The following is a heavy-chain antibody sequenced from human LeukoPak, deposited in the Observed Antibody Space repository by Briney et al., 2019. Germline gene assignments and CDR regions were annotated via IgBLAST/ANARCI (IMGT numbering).Heavy chain of an antibody. Sequence: PSETLSLTCAVYGGSFSGYYWGWIRQPPGKGLEWIGEINHSGSTNYNPSLKSRVTISVDTSKNQFSLKLSSVTAADTAVYYCARFSQNCSGGSCYSGVNWFDPWGQGTLVTVSS. J-gene: IGHJ5*02. CDR1: GGSFSGYY. D-gene: IGHD2-15*01. CDR3: ARFSQNCSGGSCYSGVNWFDP. V-gene: IGHV4-34*01. CDR2: INHSGST.